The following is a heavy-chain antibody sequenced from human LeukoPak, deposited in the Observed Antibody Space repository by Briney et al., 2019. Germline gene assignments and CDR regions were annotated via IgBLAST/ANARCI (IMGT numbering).Heavy chain of an antibody. CDR3: ARDATGGSRSYVDY. CDR1: GFTFSSYS. V-gene: IGHV3-21*01. CDR2: IRSSSSFI. J-gene: IGHJ4*02. D-gene: IGHD3-10*01. Sequence: SGGSLRLSCAASGFTFSSYSMNWVRQAPGKGLGWVSSIRSSSSFIYYADSVKGRFTISRDNAKNSLYLQVNSLRAEDTAVYYCARDATGGSRSYVDYWGQGTLVTVSS.